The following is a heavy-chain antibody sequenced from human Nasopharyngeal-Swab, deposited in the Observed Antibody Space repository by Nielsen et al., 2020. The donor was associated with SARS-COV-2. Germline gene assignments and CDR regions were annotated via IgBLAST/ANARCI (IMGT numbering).Heavy chain of an antibody. CDR3: VCGETTPSDY. J-gene: IGHJ4*02. Sequence: VRQAPGKGLVWVSHINSDGSIIDYADSVKGRFTISRDNARNTLNLQMNSLRAEDAALYYCVCGETTPSDYWGQGTLVTVSS. D-gene: IGHD2-15*01. V-gene: IGHV3-74*01. CDR2: INSDGSII.